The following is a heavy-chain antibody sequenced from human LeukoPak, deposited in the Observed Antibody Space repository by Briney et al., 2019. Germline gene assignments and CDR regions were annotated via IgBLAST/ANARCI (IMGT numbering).Heavy chain of an antibody. Sequence: SETLSLTCAVYGGSFSGYYWSWIRQPPGKGLEWIGEINHSGSTNYNPSLKSRVTISVDTSKNQFSLKLSSVTAADTAVYYCARGFSGWYYYWGQGNLVTVFS. CDR3: ARGFSGWYYY. CDR2: INHSGST. V-gene: IGHV4-34*01. CDR1: GGSFSGYY. D-gene: IGHD6-19*01. J-gene: IGHJ4*02.